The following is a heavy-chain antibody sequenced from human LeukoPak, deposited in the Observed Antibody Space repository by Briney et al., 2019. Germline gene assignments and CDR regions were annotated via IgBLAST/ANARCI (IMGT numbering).Heavy chain of an antibody. CDR3: AASITMIVVVTPLGY. CDR1: GFTFSSYA. V-gene: IGHV3-23*01. CDR2: ISGSGGST. D-gene: IGHD3-22*01. Sequence: PGGSLRLSCAASGFTFSSYAMSWVRQAPGKGLEWVSAISGSGGSTYYADSVKGRFTISRDNSKNTLYLQMNSLRAEDTAVYYCAASITMIVVVTPLGYWGQGTLVTVSS. J-gene: IGHJ4*02.